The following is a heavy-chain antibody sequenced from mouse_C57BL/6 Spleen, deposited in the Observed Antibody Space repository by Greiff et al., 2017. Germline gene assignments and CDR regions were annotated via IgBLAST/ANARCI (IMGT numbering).Heavy chain of an antibody. J-gene: IGHJ2*01. V-gene: IGHV1-81*01. Sequence: QVQLQQSGAELARPGASVKLSCKASGYTFTSYGISWVKQRTGQGLEWIGEIYPRSGNTYYNEKFKGKATLTADKSSSTAYMELRSLTSEDSAVYFCSITTVVARGYWGQGTTLTVSS. CDR1: GYTFTSYG. D-gene: IGHD1-1*01. CDR2: IYPRSGNT. CDR3: SITTVVARGY.